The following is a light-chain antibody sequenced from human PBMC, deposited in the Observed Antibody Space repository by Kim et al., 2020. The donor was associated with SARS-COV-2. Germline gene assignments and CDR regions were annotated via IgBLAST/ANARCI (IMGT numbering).Light chain of an antibody. V-gene: IGLV3-19*01. CDR1: SLRSYY. J-gene: IGLJ2*01. CDR2: GKN. CDR3: NSRDSNDNVV. Sequence: SSELTQDPAVSVALGQTVRITCQGDSLRSYYATWYQQKPGQAPIVVIHGKNNRPSGIPDRFSGSSSGNTASLTITGTQAGDEADYYCNSRDSNDNVVFGGGTQLTVL.